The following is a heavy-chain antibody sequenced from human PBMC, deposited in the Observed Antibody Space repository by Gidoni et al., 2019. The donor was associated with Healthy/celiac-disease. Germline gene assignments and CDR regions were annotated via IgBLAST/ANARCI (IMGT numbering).Heavy chain of an antibody. V-gene: IGHV3-7*03. Sequence: EVQLVESGGGLVQPGGSLRLSCAASGFTFSSYWRSWVRQAPGKGLEWVANIKQDGSEKYYVDSVKGRFTISRDNAKNSLYLQMNSLRAEDTAVYYCARVKRGYCSGGSCYNYYYYGMDVWGQGTTVTVSS. CDR3: ARVKRGYCSGGSCYNYYYYGMDV. CDR2: IKQDGSEK. J-gene: IGHJ6*02. CDR1: GFTFSSYW. D-gene: IGHD2-15*01.